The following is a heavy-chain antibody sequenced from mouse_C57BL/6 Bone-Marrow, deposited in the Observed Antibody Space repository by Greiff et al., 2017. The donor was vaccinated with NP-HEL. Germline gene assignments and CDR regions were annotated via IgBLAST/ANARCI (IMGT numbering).Heavy chain of an antibody. J-gene: IGHJ3*01. CDR3: ARRTYYYGFAY. CDR1: GFTFSDYG. V-gene: IGHV5-17*01. D-gene: IGHD1-1*01. CDR2: ISSGSSTI. Sequence: DVKLVESGGGLVKPGGSLKLSCAASGFTFSDYGMHWVRQAPEKGLEWVAYISSGSSTIYYADTVKGRFTISRDNAKNTLFLQMTSLRSEDTAMYYCARRTYYYGFAYWGQGTLVTVSA.